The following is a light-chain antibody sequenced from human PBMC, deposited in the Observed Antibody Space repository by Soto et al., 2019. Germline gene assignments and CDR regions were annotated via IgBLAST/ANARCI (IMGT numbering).Light chain of an antibody. Sequence: EIVMTHSPSTMSVSPGSRCNLSCRASESVSTDLAWYQQRPGQAPRLLRYGSSTRATGIPARFSRSGSGTKFTLTISSLKSEDFAIYEGQQYNKWPTITLGQGTRLEIK. CDR1: ESVSTD. J-gene: IGKJ5*01. CDR3: QQYNKWPTIT. CDR2: GSS. V-gene: IGKV3-15*01.